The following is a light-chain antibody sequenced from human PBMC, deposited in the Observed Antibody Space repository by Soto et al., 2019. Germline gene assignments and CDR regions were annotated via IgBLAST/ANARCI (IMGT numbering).Light chain of an antibody. CDR3: QHHGGSPIT. V-gene: IGKV3-20*01. CDR1: QSVSSNY. J-gene: IGKJ1*01. Sequence: DIVLTQSPGTLSLSPGERASLSCRASQSVSSNYLAWYQQKPGQTPKVLIYRASTRATGIPDRFSGSGSGTDFTLTISRLEPEDFAVYYCQHHGGSPITFGQGTKVDIK. CDR2: RAS.